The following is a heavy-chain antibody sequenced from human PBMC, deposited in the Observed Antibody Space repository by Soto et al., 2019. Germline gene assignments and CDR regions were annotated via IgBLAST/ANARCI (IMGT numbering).Heavy chain of an antibody. CDR2: ISYDGNTE. Sequence: LRLSCAASGFTFSAYAMFWVRQAPGKGLEWVAVISYDGNTECYADSVKGRFTISRDNSKNTLYLQMNSLRPEDTAVYYCARDAPPDYWGQGTLVTVSS. J-gene: IGHJ4*02. CDR1: GFTFSAYA. CDR3: ARDAPPDY. V-gene: IGHV3-30-3*01.